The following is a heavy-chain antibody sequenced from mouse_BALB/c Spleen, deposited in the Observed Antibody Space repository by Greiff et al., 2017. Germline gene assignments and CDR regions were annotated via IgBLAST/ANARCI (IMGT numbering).Heavy chain of an antibody. CDR3: ARTGNRYWYFDV. V-gene: IGHV1-14*01. Sequence: EVQLQQSGPELVKPGASVKMSCKASGYTFTSYVMHWVKQKPGQGLEWIGYINHYNDGTKYNEKFKGKATLTSDKSSSTAYMELSSLTSEDSAVYYCARTGNRYWYFDVWGAGTTVTVSS. D-gene: IGHD2-1*01. J-gene: IGHJ1*01. CDR1: GYTFTSYV. CDR2: INHYNDGT.